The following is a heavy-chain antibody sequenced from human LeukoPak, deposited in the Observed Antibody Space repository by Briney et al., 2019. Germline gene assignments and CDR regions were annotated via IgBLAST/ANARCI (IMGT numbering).Heavy chain of an antibody. CDR1: GYTFTGYY. CDR2: INPNSGGT. D-gene: IGHD3-22*01. CDR3: ARERGTSDSSGGPFDY. V-gene: IGHV1-2*02. Sequence: ASVKVSCKASGYTFTGYYMHWVRQAPGQGLEWMGWINPNSGGTNYAQKFQGRVTMTRDTSISTAYMELSRLRSEDTAVYYCARERGTSDSSGGPFDYWGQGTLVTVSS. J-gene: IGHJ4*02.